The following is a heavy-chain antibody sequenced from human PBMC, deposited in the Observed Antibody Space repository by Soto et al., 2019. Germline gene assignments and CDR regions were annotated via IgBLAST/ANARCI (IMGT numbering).Heavy chain of an antibody. V-gene: IGHV4-31*03. Sequence: QVQLQESGPGLVKPSQTLSLTCTVSGGSISSGGTGSYWTWIRQLPGKGLEWIGYIYYTGNTYYTPPLQSRPTISIDTSENQFSLKLTSVTAADTAVYFCASGHDAYKVRYWGQGTLVTVSS. J-gene: IGHJ4*02. CDR2: IYYTGNT. CDR1: GGSISSGGTGSY. D-gene: IGHD1-1*01. CDR3: ASGHDAYKVRY.